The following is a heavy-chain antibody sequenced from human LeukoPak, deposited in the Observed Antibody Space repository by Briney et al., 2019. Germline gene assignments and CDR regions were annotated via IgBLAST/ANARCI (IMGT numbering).Heavy chain of an antibody. CDR3: ARVRGRGYNWFDP. Sequence: KPSETLSLTCTVSGGSIRTYYWSWIRQPPGKGLEWIGYISYTVTSNYNPSLKSRVTISVDTSKNQFSLKLSSVTAADTAVYYCARVRGRGYNWFDPWGQGTLVTVSS. CDR1: GGSIRTYY. J-gene: IGHJ5*02. D-gene: IGHD3-16*01. V-gene: IGHV4-59*01. CDR2: ISYTVTS.